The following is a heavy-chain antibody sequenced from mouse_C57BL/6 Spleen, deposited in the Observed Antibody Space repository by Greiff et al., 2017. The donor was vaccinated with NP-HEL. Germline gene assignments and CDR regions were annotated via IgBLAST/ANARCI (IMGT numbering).Heavy chain of an antibody. Sequence: VQLQQSGAELVKPGASVKISCKASGYAFSSYWMNWVKQRPGKGLEWIGQIYPGDGDTNYNGKFKGKATLTADKSSSTAYMQLSSLTSEDSAVYFCARFITTVVADYWGQGTTLTVSS. CDR2: IYPGDGDT. J-gene: IGHJ2*01. V-gene: IGHV1-80*01. D-gene: IGHD1-1*01. CDR1: GYAFSSYW. CDR3: ARFITTVVADY.